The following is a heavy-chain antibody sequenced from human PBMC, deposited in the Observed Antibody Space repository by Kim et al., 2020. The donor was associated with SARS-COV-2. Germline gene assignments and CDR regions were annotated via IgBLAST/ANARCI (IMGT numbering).Heavy chain of an antibody. CDR1: GGTFSSYA. Sequence: SVKVSCKASGGTFSSYAISWVRQAPGQGLEWMGGIIPIFGTANYAQKFQGRVTITADESTSTAYMELSSLRSEDTAVYYCARVISSGSFFDYWGQGTLVTVSS. V-gene: IGHV1-69*13. J-gene: IGHJ4*02. D-gene: IGHD6-19*01. CDR2: IIPIFGTA. CDR3: ARVISSGSFFDY.